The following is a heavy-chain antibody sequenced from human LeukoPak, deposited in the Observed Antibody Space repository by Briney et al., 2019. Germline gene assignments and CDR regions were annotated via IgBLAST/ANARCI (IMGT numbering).Heavy chain of an antibody. CDR3: AREGSGYFDY. CDR1: GGTFSSYA. V-gene: IGHV1-69*01. J-gene: IGHJ4*02. Sequence: ASVKVSRKASGGTFSSYAISWVRQAPGQGLEWMGGIIPIFGTANYAQKFQGRVTITADESTSTAYMELSSLRSEDTAVYYCAREGSGYFDYWGQGTLVTVSS. CDR2: IIPIFGTA.